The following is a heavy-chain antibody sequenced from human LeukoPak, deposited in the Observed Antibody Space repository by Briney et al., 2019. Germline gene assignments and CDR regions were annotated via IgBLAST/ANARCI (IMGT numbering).Heavy chain of an antibody. J-gene: IGHJ4*02. V-gene: IGHV4-34*01. CDR2: INHSGST. CDR1: GGSFSGYY. D-gene: IGHD2-15*01. CDR3: ARGQAGYCSGGSCSLSYFDY. Sequence: SETLSLTCAVYGGSFSGYYWSWIRQPPGKGLEWIGEINHSGSTNYNPSLKSRVTISVDTSKNQFSLELSSVTAADTAVYYCARGQAGYCSGGSCSLSYFDYWGQGTLVTVSS.